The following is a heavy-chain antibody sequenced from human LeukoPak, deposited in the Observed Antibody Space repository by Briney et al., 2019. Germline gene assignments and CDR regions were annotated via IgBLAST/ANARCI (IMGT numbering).Heavy chain of an antibody. V-gene: IGHV4-34*01. J-gene: IGHJ5*02. CDR1: GGSFSGYY. D-gene: IGHD3-10*01. CDR3: ARGRGGATGPMVRGVSAHQNWFDP. CDR2: INHSGST. Sequence: SETLFVTCAVYGGSFSGYYWSWIRQPPGKGLEWIGEINHSGSTNYNPSLKSRVTISVDTSKNQFSLKLSSVTAADTAVYYCARGRGGATGPMVRGVSAHQNWFDPWGQGTLVTVSS.